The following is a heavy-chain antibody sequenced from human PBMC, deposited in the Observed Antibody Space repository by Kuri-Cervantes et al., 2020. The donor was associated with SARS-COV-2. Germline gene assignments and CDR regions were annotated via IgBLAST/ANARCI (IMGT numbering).Heavy chain of an antibody. CDR2: ISGSGGST. CDR3: AKDEVDQGGFDI. D-gene: IGHD2-15*01. Sequence: GESLKISCAASGFTFSTYGMHWVRQAPGKGLEWVSAISGSGGSTYYADSVKGRFTISRDNSKKTLSLQMNSLRADDTAVYYCAKDEVDQGGFDIWGQGTVVTVSS. J-gene: IGHJ3*02. CDR1: GFTFSTYG. V-gene: IGHV3-23*01.